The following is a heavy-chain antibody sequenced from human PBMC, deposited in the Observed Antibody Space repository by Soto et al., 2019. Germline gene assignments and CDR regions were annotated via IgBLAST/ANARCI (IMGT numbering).Heavy chain of an antibody. CDR3: ARESSSGYYYKGVSAFDI. CDR2: ISAYNGNT. V-gene: IGHV1-18*01. J-gene: IGHJ3*02. CDR1: GYTFTSYG. D-gene: IGHD3-22*01. Sequence: ASVKVSCKASGYTFTSYGISWVRQAPGQGLEWMGWISAYNGNTNYAQKLQGRVTMTTDTSTSTAYMELRSLRSDDTAVYYCARESSSGYYYKGVSAFDIWGQGTMVTVSS.